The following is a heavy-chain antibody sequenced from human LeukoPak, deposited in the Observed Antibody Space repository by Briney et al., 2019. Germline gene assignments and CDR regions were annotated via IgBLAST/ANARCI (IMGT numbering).Heavy chain of an antibody. Sequence: ASVKVSCKASGFTFTSSAMRWVRQARGQRLEWIGWIVVGSGNTNYAQKFQERVTITRDMSTSTAYMELSSLRSEDTAVYYCAADDPDYGDQGNWGQGTLVTVSS. D-gene: IGHD4-17*01. V-gene: IGHV1-58*02. CDR2: IVVGSGNT. CDR3: AADDPDYGDQGN. CDR1: GFTFTSSA. J-gene: IGHJ4*02.